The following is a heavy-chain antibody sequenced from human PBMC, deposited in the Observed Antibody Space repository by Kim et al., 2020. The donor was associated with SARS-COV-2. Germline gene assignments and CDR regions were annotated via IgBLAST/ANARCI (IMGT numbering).Heavy chain of an antibody. CDR3: ARDRGEFDY. CDR1: GFSFSSYA. CDR2: ISYDGSTK. D-gene: IGHD2-21*01. Sequence: GGSLRLSCAASGFSFSSYAMHWVRQAPGKGLEWVAVISYDGSTKYYADSVKGRFTISRDNSKNTLYLQMNSLRADTAVYYCARDRGEFDYWGQGTLVTVSS. J-gene: IGHJ4*02. V-gene: IGHV3-30*04.